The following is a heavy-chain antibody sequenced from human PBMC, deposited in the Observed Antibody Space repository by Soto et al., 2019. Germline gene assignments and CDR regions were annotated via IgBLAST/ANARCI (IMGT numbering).Heavy chain of an antibody. D-gene: IGHD3-16*01. CDR2: INTYNGNT. V-gene: IGHV1-18*01. Sequence: QVQLVQSGAEVKNPGASVKVSCKASGYTFTRYGIGWARQAPGQGLEWMGWINTYNGNTNYAQNVQGRVTLTTDTTTSKAYMELRSLRSNDTDIYYCAMVDVYVTPSPQDVWGQGTTVIVSS. CDR1: GYTFTRYG. CDR3: AMVDVYVTPSPQDV. J-gene: IGHJ6*02.